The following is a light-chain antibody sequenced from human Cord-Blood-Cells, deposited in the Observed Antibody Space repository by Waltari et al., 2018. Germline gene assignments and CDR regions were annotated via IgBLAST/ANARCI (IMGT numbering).Light chain of an antibody. CDR2: EGS. J-gene: IGLJ1*01. Sequence: QSALTHPASVSGSPGQSITISCTGTSSDVGGYNLLSWYQQHPGKAPKLMIYEGSKRPSGVSNRFSGSKSGNTASLTISGLQAEDEADYYCCSYAGSSTYVFGTGTKVTVL. V-gene: IGLV2-23*01. CDR3: CSYAGSSTYV. CDR1: SSDVGGYNL.